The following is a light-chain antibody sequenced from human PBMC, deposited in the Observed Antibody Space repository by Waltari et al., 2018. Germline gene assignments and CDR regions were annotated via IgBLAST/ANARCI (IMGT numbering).Light chain of an antibody. Sequence: DIGVTQSPHSLSLSLGERATINCKSSQSVFYNSNNKNFLAWYQQKPGQAPKLLIYWASIRNYGVPDRFSGSGSGTDFTLTINNVQAEDVAVYYCQQYYNAPQTFGQGTKVEVK. J-gene: IGKJ1*01. V-gene: IGKV4-1*01. CDR2: WAS. CDR1: QSVFYNSNNKNF. CDR3: QQYYNAPQT.